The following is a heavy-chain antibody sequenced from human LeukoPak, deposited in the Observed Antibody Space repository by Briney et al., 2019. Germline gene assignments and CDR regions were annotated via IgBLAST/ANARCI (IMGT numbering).Heavy chain of an antibody. CDR1: GGSISSGSYY. J-gene: IGHJ4*02. CDR2: IYTSGST. CDR3: AREELPLYYFDY. D-gene: IGHD1-26*01. V-gene: IGHV4-61*02. Sequence: SETLSLTCTVSGGSISSGSYYWSWIRQPAGKGLEWIGRIYTSGSTNYNPSLKSRVTISVDTSKNQFSLKLSSVTAADTAVYYCAREELPLYYFDYWGQGTLVTVSS.